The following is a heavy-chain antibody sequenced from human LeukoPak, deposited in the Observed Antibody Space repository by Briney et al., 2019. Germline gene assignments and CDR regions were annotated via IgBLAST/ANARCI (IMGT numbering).Heavy chain of an antibody. J-gene: IGHJ3*02. Sequence: PSETLSLTCAVYGGSFSGYYWSWIRQPPGKGLEWIGEINHSGSTNYNPSLKSRVTISVDTSKNQLSLKLSSVTAADSAVYYCARGNGLTVTTTRHAFDIWGQGTMVTVSS. V-gene: IGHV4-34*01. CDR3: ARGNGLTVTTTRHAFDI. CDR2: INHSGST. CDR1: GGSFSGYY. D-gene: IGHD4-17*01.